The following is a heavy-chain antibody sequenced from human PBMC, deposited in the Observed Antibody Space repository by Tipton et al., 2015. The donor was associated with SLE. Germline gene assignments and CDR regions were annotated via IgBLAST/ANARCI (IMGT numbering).Heavy chain of an antibody. CDR3: ARGNAVLGANNAFDI. J-gene: IGHJ3*02. Sequence: TLSLTCTVSDASISSTNHYWSWIRQPAGKGLEWVGRIYTSGSTNYNPSLKSRVTMSLDTSKNQFSLHLNSMTAADTAVYYCARGNAVLGANNAFDIWGQGTMVTVSS. CDR2: IYTSGST. V-gene: IGHV4-61*02. CDR1: DASISSTNHY. D-gene: IGHD2-8*02.